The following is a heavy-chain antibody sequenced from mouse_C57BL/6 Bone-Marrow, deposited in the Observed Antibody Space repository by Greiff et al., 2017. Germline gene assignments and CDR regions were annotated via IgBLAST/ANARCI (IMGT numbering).Heavy chain of an antibody. CDR2: INPSTGGT. CDR3: ARWGYYPDY. CDR1: GYSFTGYY. Sequence: EVKLVESGPELVKPGASVKISCKASGYSFTGYYMNWVKQSPEKSLEWIGEINPSTGGTTYNQKFKAKATLTVDKSSSTAYMQLKSLTSEDSAVYYCARWGYYPDYWGQGTTLTVSS. V-gene: IGHV1-42*01. J-gene: IGHJ2*01.